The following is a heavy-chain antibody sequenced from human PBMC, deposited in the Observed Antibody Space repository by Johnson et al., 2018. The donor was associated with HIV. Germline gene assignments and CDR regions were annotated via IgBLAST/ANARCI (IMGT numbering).Heavy chain of an antibody. Sequence: VQLVESGGGLVQPGGFLRLSCAASGFTFSSYWMSWVRQAPGKGLEWVANIKHDGSEKYYVDSVKGRFTISRDNAKNSLYLQMNSLRAEDTAVYYCARDRGSTTIFGVVITRSDAFDIWGQGTMVTVSS. V-gene: IGHV3-7*01. CDR1: GFTFSSYW. J-gene: IGHJ3*02. CDR2: IKHDGSEK. CDR3: ARDRGSTTIFGVVITRSDAFDI. D-gene: IGHD3-3*01.